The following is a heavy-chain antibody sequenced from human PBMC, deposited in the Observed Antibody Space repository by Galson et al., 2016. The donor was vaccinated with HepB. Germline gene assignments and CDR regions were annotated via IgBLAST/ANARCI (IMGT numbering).Heavy chain of an antibody. V-gene: IGHV3-30-3*01. CDR1: GFSLSSYG. Sequence: SLRLSCAASGFSLSSYGMQWVRQAPGKGLEWVAVLMHVGGEKDYGDSVKGRFTISRDDSKNTLHLQMNSLRGDDTAVYYCARGYYNAMDVWVQGTLVTVSS. CDR2: LMHVGGEK. J-gene: IGHJ6*02. CDR3: ARGYYNAMDV.